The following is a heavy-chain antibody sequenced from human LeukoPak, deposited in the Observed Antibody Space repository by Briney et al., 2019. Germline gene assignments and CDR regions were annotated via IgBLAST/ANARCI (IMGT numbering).Heavy chain of an antibody. CDR1: VFSFTNNS. CDR3: TTSSRNWGPDGFDI. V-gene: IGHV3-66*01. CDR2: IFGGVDK. Sequence: GGSLRLSCEASVFSFTNNSMSWVRQAPRKGLEWVSHIFGGVDKYYADSVRGRFTISRDSSKNTLYLQMNSLRAEDTAVYYCTTSSRNWGPDGFDIWGQGIMVTVSS. J-gene: IGHJ3*02. D-gene: IGHD7-27*01.